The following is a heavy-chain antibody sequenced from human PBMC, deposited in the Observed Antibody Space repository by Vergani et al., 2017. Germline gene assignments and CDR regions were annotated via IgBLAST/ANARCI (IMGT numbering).Heavy chain of an antibody. CDR1: GYTFTSYA. Sequence: QVQLVQSGAEVKKPGASVKVSCKASGYTFTSYAMHWVRQAPGQRLEWMGWINAGNGNTKYSQKFQGRVTITRDTSASTAYMELSSLRSEDTAVYYCARLGDNRELWADEAFDIWGQGRMGNVSS. J-gene: IGHJ3*02. D-gene: IGHD2-21*02. CDR3: ARLGDNRELWADEAFDI. CDR2: INAGNGNT. V-gene: IGHV1-3*01.